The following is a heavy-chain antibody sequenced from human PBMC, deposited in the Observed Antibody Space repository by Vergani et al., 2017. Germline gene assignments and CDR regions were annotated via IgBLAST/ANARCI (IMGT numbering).Heavy chain of an antibody. J-gene: IGHJ4*02. D-gene: IGHD3-22*01. Sequence: VQILQSGGGVVQPGGSLRLSCTLSGFTLNTYGIHWVRQAPGKGLEWVSGISGSGGFTYYADSVKGRFTISRDNSKNTMFLQMNNLRAEDTAVYYCAKDNVPGYYDSSGYCDYWGQGTLVTVSS. CDR2: ISGSGGFT. V-gene: IGHV3-23*01. CDR1: GFTLNTYG. CDR3: AKDNVPGYYDSSGYCDY.